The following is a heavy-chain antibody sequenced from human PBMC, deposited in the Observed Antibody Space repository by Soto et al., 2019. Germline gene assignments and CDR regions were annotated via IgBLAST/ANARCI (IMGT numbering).Heavy chain of an antibody. CDR3: ARTTEVTQPLLPDYFDR. V-gene: IGHV3-11*06. J-gene: IGHJ4*02. Sequence: GGSLRLSCAASGFILSDHYMTWIRQAPGKGLEWISYISGNGIYTKYADSVKGRFTVSRDTTRNSLFLQMNSLRPEDSAVYFCARTTEVTQPLLPDYFDRWGQGTLVTVSS. CDR1: GFILSDHY. CDR2: ISGNGIYT. D-gene: IGHD2-21*02.